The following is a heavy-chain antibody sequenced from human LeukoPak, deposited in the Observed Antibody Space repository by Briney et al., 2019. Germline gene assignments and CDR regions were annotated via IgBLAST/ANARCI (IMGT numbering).Heavy chain of an antibody. CDR2: INHSGST. CDR3: ARGLSSRGYSH. J-gene: IGHJ4*02. CDR1: GGSFSGYY. V-gene: IGHV4-34*01. Sequence: SETLSLTCAVYGGSFSGYYWSWLRQPPGKGLEWIGEINHSGSTNYNPSLKSRVTISVDTSKNQFSLKLSSVTAADTAVYYCARGLSSRGYSHWGQGTLVTVSS. D-gene: IGHD5-12*01.